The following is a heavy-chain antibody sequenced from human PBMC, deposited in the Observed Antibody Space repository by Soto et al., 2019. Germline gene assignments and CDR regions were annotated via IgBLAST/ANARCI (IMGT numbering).Heavy chain of an antibody. CDR1: GFIFSNYA. J-gene: IGHJ6*02. V-gene: IGHV3-30-3*01. CDR2: ISYVGTNE. Sequence: QEQLVESGGGVVHPGRSLRLSCAASGFIFSNYAMHWVRQAPGKGLEWVALISYVGTNEYYADSVKGRFTISRDDSKNTLYLQMNSLRAEGTAVYYCARVPSPPYYDFSSGPATNGMDVWGQGTTVTVSS. CDR3: ARVPSPPYYDFSSGPATNGMDV. D-gene: IGHD3-3*01.